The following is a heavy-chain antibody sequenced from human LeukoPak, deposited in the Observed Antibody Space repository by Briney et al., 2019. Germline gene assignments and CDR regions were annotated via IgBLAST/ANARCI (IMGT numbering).Heavy chain of an antibody. J-gene: IGHJ4*02. D-gene: IGHD6-13*01. CDR3: ARDQAGRHSDY. CDR2: ISSSGSTI. V-gene: IGHV3-48*03. Sequence: GGSLRLSCEASGFTFSSYEMNWVRQAPGKGLEWVSYISSSGSTIYYADSVKGRFTISRDNAKNSLYLQMNSLRAEDSAVYYCARDQAGRHSDYWGQGTLVTVSS. CDR1: GFTFSSYE.